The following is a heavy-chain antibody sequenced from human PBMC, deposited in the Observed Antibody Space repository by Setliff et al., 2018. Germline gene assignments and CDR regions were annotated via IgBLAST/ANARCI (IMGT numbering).Heavy chain of an antibody. Sequence: SETLSLTCTVSGGSINSGGYYWTWVRKLPGKGLEWIGYIHYSGNTKYNPPLKSRLTISVDTAMNQFALELRSVTAADTAVYFCARVQPLRFFFDYWGHGALGTVSS. CDR1: GGSINSGGYY. V-gene: IGHV4-31*03. CDR2: IHYSGNT. J-gene: IGHJ4*01. CDR3: ARVQPLRFFFDY.